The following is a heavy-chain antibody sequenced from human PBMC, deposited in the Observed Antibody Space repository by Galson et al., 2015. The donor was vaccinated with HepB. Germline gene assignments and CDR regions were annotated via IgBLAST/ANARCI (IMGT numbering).Heavy chain of an antibody. Sequence: SLRLSCAASGFTVSSNYMTWVRQAPGKGLEWVSVIYSGGSTDYADSVRGRFTLSRDNSKNTLYPQMNSLRAEDTAVYYCARGYSRSWYSGLGYWGQGTLVTVSS. J-gene: IGHJ4*02. D-gene: IGHD6-13*01. CDR1: GFTVSSNY. CDR3: ARGYSRSWYSGLGY. V-gene: IGHV3-53*01. CDR2: IYSGGST.